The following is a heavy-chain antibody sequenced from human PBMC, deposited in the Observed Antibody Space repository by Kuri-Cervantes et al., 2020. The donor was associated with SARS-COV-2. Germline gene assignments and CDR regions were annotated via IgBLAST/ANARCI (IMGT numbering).Heavy chain of an antibody. Sequence: SETLSLTCTVSGGSVSSRSYYWRWIRQPPGKGLEWIGYIYYSGSTNYNPSLKSRVTISVDTSKNQFSLKLSSVTAADTAVYYCARDHGGDYDYVWGSYRYRWFDPWGQGTLVTVSS. CDR3: ARDHGGDYDYVWGSYRYRWFDP. V-gene: IGHV4-61*01. D-gene: IGHD3-16*02. CDR2: IYYSGST. CDR1: GGSVSSRSYY. J-gene: IGHJ5*02.